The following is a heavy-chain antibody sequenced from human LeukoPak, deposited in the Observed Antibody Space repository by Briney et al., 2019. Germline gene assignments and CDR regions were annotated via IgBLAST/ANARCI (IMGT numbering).Heavy chain of an antibody. D-gene: IGHD5-12*01. Sequence: PSETLSLTCTVSGGSISSYYWTWLRQPPGKGLEWIGYIYYSGSTNYNPPLKSRVTISVDTSKNQLSLKLTSVTAADTAVYYCARGGYSGRMSPWGQGTLVTASS. CDR1: GGSISSYY. CDR2: IYYSGST. V-gene: IGHV4-59*01. CDR3: ARGGYSGRMSP. J-gene: IGHJ4*02.